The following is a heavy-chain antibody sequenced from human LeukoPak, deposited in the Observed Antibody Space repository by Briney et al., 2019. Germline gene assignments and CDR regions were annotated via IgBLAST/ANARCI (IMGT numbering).Heavy chain of an antibody. V-gene: IGHV3-30*18. CDR3: AKDETPYDSSGYFDY. D-gene: IGHD3-22*01. J-gene: IGHJ4*02. Sequence: GRSLRLSCAASGFTFSSYGMHWVRQAPGKGLEWVAVISYDGSNKYYADSVKGRFTISRDNSKNTLYLQMNSLRAEDTAVYYCAKDETPYDSSGYFDYWGQGTLVTVSS. CDR2: ISYDGSNK. CDR1: GFTFSSYG.